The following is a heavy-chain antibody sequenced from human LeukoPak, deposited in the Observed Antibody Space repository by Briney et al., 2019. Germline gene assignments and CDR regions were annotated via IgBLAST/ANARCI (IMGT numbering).Heavy chain of an antibody. Sequence: GGSLRLSCAASGSTFSSYGMSWVRQAPGKGLEWVSVIYSGGTTYYADSVKGRFAISRDNSKNMLYLQMNSLRAEGTAVYYCARDPYYYNSGSFAAFDIWGQGTMVTVSS. CDR1: GSTFSSYG. CDR2: IYSGGTT. V-gene: IGHV3-66*01. J-gene: IGHJ3*02. CDR3: ARDPYYYNSGSFAAFDI. D-gene: IGHD3-10*01.